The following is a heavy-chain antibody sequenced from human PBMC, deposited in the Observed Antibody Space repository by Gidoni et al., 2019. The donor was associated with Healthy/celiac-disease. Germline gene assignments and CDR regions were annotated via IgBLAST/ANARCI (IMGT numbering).Heavy chain of an antibody. CDR3: ARGSHYYDSKRIAPDY. J-gene: IGHJ4*02. Sequence: QVQLVQSGAEVKQPGASVKVSCKPSGYTFTSYYMHWVRQAPGQGLEWMGIINPSGGSTSYAQKFQGRVTMTRDTSTSTVYMELSSLRSEDTAVYYCARGSHYYDSKRIAPDYWGQGTLVTVSS. CDR1: GYTFTSYY. CDR2: INPSGGST. V-gene: IGHV1-46*01. D-gene: IGHD3-22*01.